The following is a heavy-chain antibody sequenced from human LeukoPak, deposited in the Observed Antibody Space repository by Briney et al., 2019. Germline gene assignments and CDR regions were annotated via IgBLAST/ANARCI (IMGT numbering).Heavy chain of an antibody. J-gene: IGHJ3*02. CDR2: ISGSGGST. Sequence: GGSLRLSCAASGFTFSSSAMSWVRKAPGKGLEWVSAISGSGGSTYYADSVKGRFTISRDNSKNTLYLQMNSLRADDTAVYYCAKHYCSSTSCLDDAFDIWGQGTMVTVSS. D-gene: IGHD2-2*01. V-gene: IGHV3-23*01. CDR3: AKHYCSSTSCLDDAFDI. CDR1: GFTFSSSA.